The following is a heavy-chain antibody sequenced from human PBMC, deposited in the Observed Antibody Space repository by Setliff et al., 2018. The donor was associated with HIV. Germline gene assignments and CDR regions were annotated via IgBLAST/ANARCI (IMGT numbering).Heavy chain of an antibody. CDR3: ARQTYYYDNSGHNWFDP. CDR1: GGSISSYC. J-gene: IGHJ5*02. Sequence: PSETLSLTCTVSGGSISSYCWNWIRQSPGRGLEWIGYIFTSGSTKYNPSLQSRVTMSIDTSKNQFSLKLTSVTAADTAVYYCARQTYYYDNSGHNWFDPWGQGTLVTVSS. CDR2: IFTSGST. D-gene: IGHD3-22*01. V-gene: IGHV4-4*09.